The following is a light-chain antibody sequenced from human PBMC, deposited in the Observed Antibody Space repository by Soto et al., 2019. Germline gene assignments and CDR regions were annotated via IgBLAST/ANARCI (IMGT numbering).Light chain of an antibody. V-gene: IGKV1-39*01. J-gene: IGKJ3*01. CDR3: QQSYSTPFT. Sequence: DIQMTQSPSSLSASVGDRVTITCRASQSISSYLNWYQQKPGKAPKLLIYAASSLQSGVPSRFSGSGSGTAFTLTISSLQPEEFATYYCQQSYSTPFTFGPGTKVDIK. CDR2: AAS. CDR1: QSISSY.